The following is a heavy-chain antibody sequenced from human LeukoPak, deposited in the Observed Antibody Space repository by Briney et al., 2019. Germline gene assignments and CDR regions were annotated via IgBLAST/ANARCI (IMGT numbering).Heavy chain of an antibody. J-gene: IGHJ6*01. D-gene: IGHD3/OR15-3a*01. V-gene: IGHV3-64D*06. CDR2: INSNGGST. CDR1: GFAFSNYA. CDR3: VKGTGTKYYYYGMDV. Sequence: GGSLRLSCSASGFAFSNYATHCVRQSPGKGLEYVAGINSNGGSTYYADSVKGRFTMSGDNSKDTLYLQMSSLRAEDTAVYYCVKGTGTKYYYYGMDVWAQGTTVTVSS.